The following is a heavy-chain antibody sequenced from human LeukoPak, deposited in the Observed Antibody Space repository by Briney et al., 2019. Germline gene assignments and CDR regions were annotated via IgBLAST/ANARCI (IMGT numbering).Heavy chain of an antibody. Sequence: GASVTVSCKSATYTFGDYYIHWLRQAPGQGLEWMGWINPKNGATTYSKQFEDRVTLTRDSSISTAYMELRRLTFDDTAIYFCARDYTSGVSYFDSWGQGTLVTVSS. V-gene: IGHV1-2*02. CDR1: TYTFGDYY. J-gene: IGHJ4*02. CDR3: ARDYTSGVSYFDS. CDR2: INPKNGAT. D-gene: IGHD2-8*01.